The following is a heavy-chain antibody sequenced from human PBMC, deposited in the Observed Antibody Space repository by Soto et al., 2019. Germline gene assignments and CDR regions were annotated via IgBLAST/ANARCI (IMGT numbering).Heavy chain of an antibody. J-gene: IGHJ4*02. CDR2: IKQDGSEK. D-gene: IGHD3-3*01. CDR1: GFTFSSYW. Sequence: PGGSLRLSCAASGFTFSSYWMSWVRQAPGKGLEWVANIKQDGSEKYYVDSVKGRFTISRDNAKISLYLQMNSLRAEDTAVYYCARFPHIYDFWSGYYFDYWGQGTLVTVSS. V-gene: IGHV3-7*01. CDR3: ARFPHIYDFWSGYYFDY.